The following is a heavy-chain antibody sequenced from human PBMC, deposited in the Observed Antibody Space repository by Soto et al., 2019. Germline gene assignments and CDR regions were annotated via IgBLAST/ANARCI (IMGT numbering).Heavy chain of an antibody. V-gene: IGHV3-11*06. D-gene: IGHD2-15*01. CDR3: VRGGGGGLFDP. J-gene: IGHJ5*02. CDR1: GFTFGDSY. Sequence: VGSLRLSCAGSGFTFGDSYMSWIRQAPGKGLEWLSYISPGSRYPAYADSAKGRFTISRDNAKRSLYLQMMSLTAEDTAIYHCVRGGGGGLFDPWGQGTMVTVSS. CDR2: ISPGSRYP.